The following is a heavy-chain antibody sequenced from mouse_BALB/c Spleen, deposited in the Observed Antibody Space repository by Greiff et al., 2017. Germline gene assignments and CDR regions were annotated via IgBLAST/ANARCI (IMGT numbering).Heavy chain of an antibody. CDR2: INPSNGGT. Sequence: QVQLQQSGAELVKPGASVKLSCKASGYTFTSYYMYWVKQRPGQGLEWIGEINPSNGGTNFNEKFKSKATLTVDKSSSTAYMQLSSLTSEDSAVYYCTTVRYYGSSYADYWGQGTTLTVSS. D-gene: IGHD1-1*01. V-gene: IGHV1S81*02. J-gene: IGHJ2*01. CDR1: GYTFTSYY. CDR3: TTVRYYGSSYADY.